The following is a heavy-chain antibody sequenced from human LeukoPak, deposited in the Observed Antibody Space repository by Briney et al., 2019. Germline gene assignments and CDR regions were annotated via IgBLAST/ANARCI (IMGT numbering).Heavy chain of an antibody. CDR1: GYTFTSYG. V-gene: IGHV1-18*01. Sequence: GASVKVSCKASGYTFTSYGISWVRQAPGQGLEWMGWISAYNGNTNYAQKLQGRVTMTTDTSTSTAYMELRSPRSDDTAVYYCNYYDSSGLNYFDYWGQGTLVTVSS. CDR3: NYYDSSGLNYFDY. J-gene: IGHJ4*02. D-gene: IGHD3-22*01. CDR2: ISAYNGNT.